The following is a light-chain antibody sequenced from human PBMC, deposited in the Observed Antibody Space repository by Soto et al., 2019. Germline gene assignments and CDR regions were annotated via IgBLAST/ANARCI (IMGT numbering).Light chain of an antibody. CDR2: GNN. Sequence: QSVLTQPPSVSGAPGQRVTVSCTGSTSSSGAGYDVHWYQQLPGTAPKPLISGNNNRPAGVPERFSVSKSDTSASLDINGLQPDDEADYYCQSYASSLSGYVFATGTKLTVL. V-gene: IGLV1-40*01. J-gene: IGLJ1*01. CDR3: QSYASSLSGYV. CDR1: TSSSGAGYD.